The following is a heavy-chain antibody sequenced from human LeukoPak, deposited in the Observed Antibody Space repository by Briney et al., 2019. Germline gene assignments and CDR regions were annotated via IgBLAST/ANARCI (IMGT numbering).Heavy chain of an antibody. D-gene: IGHD6-19*01. Sequence: PSETLSLTCTVSGGSISSYYWSWIRQPPGKGLEWIGYIYYSGSTNYNPSLKSRVTISVDTSKNQFSLKLSSVTAAGTAVYYCARGRYSSGPPRYWGQGTLVTVSS. V-gene: IGHV4-59*12. CDR1: GGSISSYY. J-gene: IGHJ4*02. CDR2: IYYSGST. CDR3: ARGRYSSGPPRY.